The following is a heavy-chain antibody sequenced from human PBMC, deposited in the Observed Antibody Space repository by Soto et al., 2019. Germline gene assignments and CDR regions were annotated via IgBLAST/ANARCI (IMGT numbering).Heavy chain of an antibody. D-gene: IGHD3-3*01. CDR1: GYTFTSYG. V-gene: IGHV1-18*01. CDR3: ARVGGDFWSGYSLYYYMDV. CDR2: ISAYNGNT. Sequence: ASVKVSCKASGYTFTSYGISWVRQAPGQGLEWMGWISAYNGNTNYAQKLQGRVTMTTDTSTSTAYMELRSLRSDDTAVYYCARVGGDFWSGYSLYYYMDVWGKGTTVTVSS. J-gene: IGHJ6*03.